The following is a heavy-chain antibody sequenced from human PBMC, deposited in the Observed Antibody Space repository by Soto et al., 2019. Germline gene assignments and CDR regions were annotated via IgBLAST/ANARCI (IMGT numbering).Heavy chain of an antibody. Sequence: GGSLRLSCAASGFNFGPFWMHWVRQVPGKGLEWVSVITGSVGSTYYADSVKGRFTISRDTSKNTLFLQMNSLRAEYTAVYYCAKDRYGDYGGIDYWGQGTMVTVSS. CDR2: ITGSVGST. V-gene: IGHV3-23*01. CDR3: AKDRYGDYGGIDY. J-gene: IGHJ4*02. D-gene: IGHD4-17*01. CDR1: GFNFGPFW.